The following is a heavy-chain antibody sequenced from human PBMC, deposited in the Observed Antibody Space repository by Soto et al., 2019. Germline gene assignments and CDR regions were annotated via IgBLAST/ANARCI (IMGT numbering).Heavy chain of an antibody. Sequence: ESGGDLVQPGGSLRLSCEASGFSLTSHAMSWVRQAPGMGLEWVSAISGSGDSTYYGASVKGRFIVSRDNSKNIVYLQMKKLRVEDTAVYYCARDTPRHDFWSGYSDSWGQGTLVAVSS. D-gene: IGHD3-3*01. CDR2: ISGSGDST. V-gene: IGHV3-23*01. CDR1: GFSLTSHA. CDR3: ARDTPRHDFWSGYSDS. J-gene: IGHJ4*02.